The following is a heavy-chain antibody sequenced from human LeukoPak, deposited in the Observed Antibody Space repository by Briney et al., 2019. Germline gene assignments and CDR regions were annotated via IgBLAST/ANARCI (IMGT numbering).Heavy chain of an antibody. CDR2: INHSGGT. CDR3: ARTPFGYSSSFFDY. Sequence: PSETLSLTCGVYGGSFSGNYWSWIRQPPGKGLEWIGQINHSGGTNYNLSLKSRVTISVDTSKNQFSLKLNSVTAADTAVYYCARTPFGYSSSFFDYWGQGTLVTVSS. V-gene: IGHV4-34*01. J-gene: IGHJ4*02. CDR1: GGSFSGNY. D-gene: IGHD6-13*01.